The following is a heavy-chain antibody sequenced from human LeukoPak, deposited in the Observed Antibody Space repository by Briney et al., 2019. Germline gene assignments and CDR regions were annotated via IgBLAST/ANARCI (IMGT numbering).Heavy chain of an antibody. D-gene: IGHD6-19*01. CDR3: ARGHGYSSGWYNY. V-gene: IGHV4-34*01. J-gene: IGHJ4*02. CDR1: GGSISSYY. CDR2: INHSGST. Sequence: SETLSLTCTVSGGSISSYYWSWIRQPPGKGLEWIGEINHSGSTNYNPSLKSRVTISVDTSKNQFSLKLSSVTAADTAVYYCARGHGYSSGWYNYWGQGTLVTVSS.